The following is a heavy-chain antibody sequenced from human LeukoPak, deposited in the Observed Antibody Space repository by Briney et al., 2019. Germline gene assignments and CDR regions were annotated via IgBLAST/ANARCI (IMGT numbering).Heavy chain of an antibody. CDR3: AKDLRGSGIDY. Sequence: GRSLRLSCAASGFTFDDYAMHWVRQAPGKGLEWVSGISWNSGSIGYADSVKGRFTISRDNAKNSLYLQMNSLRAEDTALYYCAKDLRGSGIDYWGQGTLVTVSS. J-gene: IGHJ4*02. CDR1: GFTFDDYA. V-gene: IGHV3-9*01. CDR2: ISWNSGSI. D-gene: IGHD3-10*01.